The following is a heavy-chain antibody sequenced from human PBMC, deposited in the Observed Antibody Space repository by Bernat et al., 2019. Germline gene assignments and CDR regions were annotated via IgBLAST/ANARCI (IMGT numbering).Heavy chain of an antibody. V-gene: IGHV1-2*04. CDR3: ARTGGHQLPSDKNYYYYGMDV. J-gene: IGHJ6*02. CDR1: GYTFTGYY. CDR2: INPNSGGT. Sequence: QVQLVQSGAEVKKPGASVKVSCKASGYTFTGYYMHWVRQAPGQGLEWMGWINPNSGGTNYAQKFQGWVTMARETSISTAYMELSRLRSDDTAVYYCARTGGHQLPSDKNYYYYGMDVWGQETTDIDSS. D-gene: IGHD2-2*01.